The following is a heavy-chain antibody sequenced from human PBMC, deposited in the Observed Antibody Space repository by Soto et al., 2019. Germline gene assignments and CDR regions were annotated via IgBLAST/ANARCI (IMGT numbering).Heavy chain of an antibody. D-gene: IGHD2-8*02. CDR1: GYTFTNYV. J-gene: IGHJ4*01. Sequence: ASVKVSCKTFGYTFTNYVIHWVRQAPGQGLEWMGWINAGTGNTKYSQKLQDRLTISRDTSAAAAYLDLSRLASEDTAVYYCARGRASWYWDFWGHGTLVTVSS. CDR2: INAGTGNT. CDR3: ARGRASWYWDF. V-gene: IGHV1-3*01.